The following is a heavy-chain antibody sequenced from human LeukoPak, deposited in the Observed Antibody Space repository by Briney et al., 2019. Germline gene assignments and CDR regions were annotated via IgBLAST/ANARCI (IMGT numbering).Heavy chain of an antibody. Sequence: PSETLSLTCAVYGGSFSGYYWSWIRQPPGKGLEWIGEINHSGSTNYNPSLKSRVTISVDTSKNQFSLKLSSVTAADTAVYYCARGLTSKYQLPQQKIHTGSAPWGQGTLVTVSS. CDR2: INHSGST. D-gene: IGHD2-2*01. CDR1: GGSFSGYY. V-gene: IGHV4-34*01. J-gene: IGHJ5*02. CDR3: ARGLTSKYQLPQQKIHTGSAP.